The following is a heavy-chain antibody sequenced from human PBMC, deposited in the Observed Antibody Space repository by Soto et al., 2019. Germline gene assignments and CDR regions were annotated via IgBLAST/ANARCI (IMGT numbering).Heavy chain of an antibody. D-gene: IGHD3-10*01. CDR1: GGTFSSYA. CDR3: ARSMVRGEAAYYYYGMDV. V-gene: IGHV1-18*01. CDR2: ISAYNGNT. J-gene: IGHJ6*02. Sequence: QVQLVQSGAEVKKPGSSVKVSCKASGGTFSSYAISWVRQAPGQGLEWMGWISAYNGNTNYAQKLQGRVTMTTDTSTSTAYMELRSLRSDDTAVYYCARSMVRGEAAYYYYGMDVWGQGTTVTVSS.